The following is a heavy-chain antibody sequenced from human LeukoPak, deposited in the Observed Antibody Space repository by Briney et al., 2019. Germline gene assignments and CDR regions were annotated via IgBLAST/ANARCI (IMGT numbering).Heavy chain of an antibody. CDR3: ARSGDTGDYPLDYFFYMDV. Sequence: GGSLRLSCAASGFTFSDYYMGWIRRGPGKGLEWVSYISRTGHFKKYADSVKGRFTISRDNGEKSISLQMTSLRADDTAVYYCARSGDTGDYPLDYFFYMDVWGKGTTVSVSS. J-gene: IGHJ6*03. D-gene: IGHD4-17*01. CDR2: ISRTGHFK. CDR1: GFTFSDYY. V-gene: IGHV3-11*01.